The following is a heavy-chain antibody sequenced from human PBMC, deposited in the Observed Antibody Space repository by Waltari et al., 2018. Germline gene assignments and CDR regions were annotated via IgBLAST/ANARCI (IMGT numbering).Heavy chain of an antibody. V-gene: IGHV3-21*01. CDR1: GFTLSSYT. D-gene: IGHD2-15*01. Sequence: EVQLVGSGGGLVKPGGSMRLFCAASGFTLSSYTITWGRQAPGKGLEWVSSMRSGSSYIYYADSVKGRFTISRDNAKNSLYLQMNSLRVEDTAVYYCAREWGVMVGTAGFYFDYWGQGALVTVSS. J-gene: IGHJ4*02. CDR3: AREWGVMVGTAGFYFDY. CDR2: MRSGSSYI.